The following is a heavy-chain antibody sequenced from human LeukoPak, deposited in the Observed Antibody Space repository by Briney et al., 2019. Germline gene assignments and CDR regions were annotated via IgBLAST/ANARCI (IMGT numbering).Heavy chain of an antibody. CDR2: IIPIFGTA. D-gene: IGHD2-8*02. V-gene: IGHV1-69*01. Sequence: VKVSCKASGGTFSRYAISWVRQAAGQGLEWMGGIIPIFGTANSAQKFPGRVTITADESTSTAYMELSSLRSEDTAVYYCARGEEREISGWFDHWGQGTLVTVSS. CDR1: GGTFSRYA. CDR3: ARGEEREISGWFDH. J-gene: IGHJ5*02.